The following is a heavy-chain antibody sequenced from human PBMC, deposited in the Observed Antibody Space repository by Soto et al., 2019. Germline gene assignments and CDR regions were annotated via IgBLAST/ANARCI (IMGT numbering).Heavy chain of an antibody. Sequence: HPGGSLRLSCAASGFTFSSYDMHWVRQATGKGLEWVSAIGTAGDTYYPGSVKGRFTISRENAKNSLYLQMNSLRAEDTAVYYCARGGYYYDSSGYYNRNDDAFDIWGQGTMVTVSS. CDR3: ARGGYYYDSSGYYNRNDDAFDI. J-gene: IGHJ3*02. CDR1: GFTFSSYD. V-gene: IGHV3-13*01. CDR2: IGTAGDT. D-gene: IGHD3-22*01.